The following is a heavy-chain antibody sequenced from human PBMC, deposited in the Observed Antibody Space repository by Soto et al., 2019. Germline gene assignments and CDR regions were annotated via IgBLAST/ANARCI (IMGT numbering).Heavy chain of an antibody. D-gene: IGHD3-3*01. V-gene: IGHV3-72*01. CDR2: TRNKANSYTT. Sequence: GGSLRLSCAASGFTFSDHYMDWVRQAPGKGLEWVGRTRNKANSYTTEYAASVKGRFTISRVDSKNSLYLQMNSLKTEDTAVYYCARELEEDDFWSGDYYYYYMDVWGKGTTVTVSS. J-gene: IGHJ6*03. CDR3: ARELEEDDFWSGDYYYYYMDV. CDR1: GFTFSDHY.